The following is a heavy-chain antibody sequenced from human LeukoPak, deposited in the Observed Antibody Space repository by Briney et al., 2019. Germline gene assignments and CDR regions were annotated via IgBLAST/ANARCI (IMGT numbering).Heavy chain of an antibody. CDR1: GLTVSNNY. J-gene: IGHJ4*02. CDR3: FSSPTTGY. V-gene: IGHV3-66*01. D-gene: IGHD2-2*01. Sequence: GGSLRLSCAVSGLTVSNNYMSWVRQAPGKGLEWVSVMYSGGTTQHADSVKGRFTISRDNYQNTVYLQMNSLRAEDTAVYYCFSSPTTGYWGQGTLVTVSS. CDR2: MYSGGTT.